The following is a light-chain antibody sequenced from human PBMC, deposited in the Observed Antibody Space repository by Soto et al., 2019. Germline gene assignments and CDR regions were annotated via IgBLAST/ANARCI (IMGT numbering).Light chain of an antibody. CDR3: QQYGSSPQYT. Sequence: ENVLTQSPGTLSLSPGERATVSCRASQSVSSSYLAWYQQKPGHAPRLLVYGASSKDTTIPDRLRGSRSGTDFTITISRLKPEDFAVYYCQQYGSSPQYTFGQGTKVDI. V-gene: IGKV3-20*01. CDR1: QSVSSSY. CDR2: GAS. J-gene: IGKJ2*01.